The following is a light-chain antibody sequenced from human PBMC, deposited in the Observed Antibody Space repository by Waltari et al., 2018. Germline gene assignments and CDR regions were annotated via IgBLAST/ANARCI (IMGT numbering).Light chain of an antibody. CDR2: AAS. J-gene: IGKJ2*01. V-gene: IGKV1-9*01. CDR3: QQLNSYRYT. Sequence: IQLTQPPSFLSASVGDRVTITCRASQTISIYLAWYQQKPGKAPKLLIYAASTLQRGVPSRFSGSASGTEFRLTISSLQPEDSATYYCQQLNSYRYTFGQGTKLEIK. CDR1: QTISIY.